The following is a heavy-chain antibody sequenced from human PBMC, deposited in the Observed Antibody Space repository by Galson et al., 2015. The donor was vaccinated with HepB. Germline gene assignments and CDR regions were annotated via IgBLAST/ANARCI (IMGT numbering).Heavy chain of an antibody. CDR3: ATASVTYFDY. CDR2: IKSKADGATT. Sequence: SLRLSCAASGFTFSKAWMTWIRQAPGKGLQWVGRIKSKADGATTEYAASVKDRFTIPRDDSKNKFYLQMNSLKSEDTAVYYCATASVTYFDYWGLGTRVIVSS. J-gene: IGHJ4*02. CDR1: GFTFSKAW. V-gene: IGHV3-15*01. D-gene: IGHD2-21*02.